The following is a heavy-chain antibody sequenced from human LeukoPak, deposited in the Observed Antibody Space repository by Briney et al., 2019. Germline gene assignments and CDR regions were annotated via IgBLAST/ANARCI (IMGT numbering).Heavy chain of an antibody. D-gene: IGHD4-23*01. J-gene: IGHJ4*02. CDR3: AEDQRGYGGKNFGY. CDR1: GFTFRSYA. Sequence: GGSLRLSCAASGFTFRSYAMSWVRQAPGKGLEWVSAISGSGGSTYYADSVKGRFTISRDNPKNTLYLQMNSLRAEGTAVYYCAEDQRGYGGKNFGYWGQGTLVTVSS. CDR2: ISGSGGST. V-gene: IGHV3-23*01.